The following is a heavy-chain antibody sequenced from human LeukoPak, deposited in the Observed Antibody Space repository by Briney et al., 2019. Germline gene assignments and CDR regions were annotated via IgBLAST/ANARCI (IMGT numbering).Heavy chain of an antibody. CDR1: GYSISSGYY. J-gene: IGHJ4*02. V-gene: IGHV4-38-2*02. CDR2: IYHSGST. CDR3: ARDPDARRGITSLEGPY. Sequence: DPSETLSLTCTVSGYSISSGYYWGWIRQPPGKGLEWIGSIYHSGSTYYNPSLKSRVTISVDTSKNQFSLKLSSVTAADTAVYYCARDPDARRGITSLEGPYWGQGTLVTVSS. D-gene: IGHD3-16*01.